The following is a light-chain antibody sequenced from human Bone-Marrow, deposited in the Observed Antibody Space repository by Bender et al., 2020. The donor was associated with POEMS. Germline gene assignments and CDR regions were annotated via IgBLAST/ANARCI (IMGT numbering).Light chain of an antibody. CDR1: NIGSYS. CDR2: DDR. V-gene: IGLV3-21*02. J-gene: IGLJ2*01. CDR3: QVWHSSSGRGVV. Sequence: SYELTQAPSVSVAPGQTARITCGGTNIGSYSVQWYQQKSGQAPVAVVYDDRGRPSGIPERFSGSNSGNTATLTISWVEAGDEADYYCQVWHSSSGRGVVFGGGTKLTVL.